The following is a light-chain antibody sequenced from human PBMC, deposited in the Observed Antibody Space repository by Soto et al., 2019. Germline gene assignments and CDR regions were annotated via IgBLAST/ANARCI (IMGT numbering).Light chain of an antibody. CDR3: QQSNNWPPLT. CDR1: QNIRSS. J-gene: IGKJ4*01. V-gene: IGKV3-15*01. CDR2: DAS. Sequence: EVVMTQSPASLSASPGERVTLSCRASQNIRSSLAWYQQRPGQAPRLLIYDASTRATGIPPRFSGGGSGTDFSLTISSLQIEDFALYYCQQSNNWPPLTFGGGTKVDIK.